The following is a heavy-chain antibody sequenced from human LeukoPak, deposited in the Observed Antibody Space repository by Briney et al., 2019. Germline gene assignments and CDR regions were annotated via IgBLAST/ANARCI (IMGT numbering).Heavy chain of an antibody. CDR1: GFTFSSYG. J-gene: IGHJ4*02. CDR2: IRYDGSNK. V-gene: IGHV3-30*02. D-gene: IGHD1-26*01. CDR3: PKDTPWWESHYYFDH. Sequence: PEGSLRLSCAASGFTFSSYGLHWVRQAPGKGLEWVAFIRYDGSNKYYADSVKGRFTISRDNSKNTLYLQMNSLRAEDTAVYYCPKDTPWWESHYYFDHWGQGTLVTVSS.